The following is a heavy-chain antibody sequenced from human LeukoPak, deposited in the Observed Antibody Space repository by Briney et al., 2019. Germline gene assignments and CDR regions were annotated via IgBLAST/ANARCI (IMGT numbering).Heavy chain of an antibody. Sequence: ASVKVSCKASGYTFTSYDINWVRQATGQGLEWMGWMDPTSGNTGYAQKFQGRVTMTGNTAISTAYMELSSLTSEDTAVYYCARLLWFGQPDMYNWFDPWGQGTLVTVSS. CDR3: ARLLWFGQPDMYNWFDP. D-gene: IGHD3-10*01. CDR1: GYTFTSYD. CDR2: MDPTSGNT. J-gene: IGHJ5*02. V-gene: IGHV1-8*01.